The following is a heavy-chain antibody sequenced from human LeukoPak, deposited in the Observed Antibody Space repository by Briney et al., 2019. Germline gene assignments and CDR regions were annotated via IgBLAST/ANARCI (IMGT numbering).Heavy chain of an antibody. V-gene: IGHV1-46*01. CDR3: ARATNFYYYYGMDV. CDR2: INPSSGAK. CDR1: GYTFTIYY. Sequence: ASVTVSFKTSGYTFTIYYIHWVRQAPGQGLEWMGIINPSSGAKNYAQKFQGRVTMTRDTSTSTVYMELSSQRSEDTAVYYCARATNFYYYYGMDVWGQGTTVTVSS. D-gene: IGHD1-26*01. J-gene: IGHJ6*02.